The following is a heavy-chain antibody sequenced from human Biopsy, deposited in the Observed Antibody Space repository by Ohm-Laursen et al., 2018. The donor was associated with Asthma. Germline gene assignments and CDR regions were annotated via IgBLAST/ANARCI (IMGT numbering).Heavy chain of an antibody. CDR3: AKSADYYDSTDYLDF. CDR1: GFSFDDCA. D-gene: IGHD3-22*01. Sequence: SLRLSCSASGFSFDDCAMHWVRQAPGKGLEWVSSISWNSGNIDYAVSVKGRFTISRDNAKNSLYLQMQSLRPEDTAFYYCAKSADYYDSTDYLDFWGRGTLVTGSS. V-gene: IGHV3-9*01. J-gene: IGHJ4*01. CDR2: ISWNSGNI.